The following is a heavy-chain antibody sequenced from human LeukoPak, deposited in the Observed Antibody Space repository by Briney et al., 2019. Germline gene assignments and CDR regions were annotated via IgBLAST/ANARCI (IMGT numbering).Heavy chain of an antibody. CDR1: GFTFSSYA. V-gene: IGHV3-23*01. CDR3: AKALGIVVVIAIGFDI. J-gene: IGHJ3*02. CDR2: ISGSGGST. Sequence: GGSLRLSCAASGFTFSSYAMSWIRQAPGKGLEWVSAISGSGGSTYYTDSVKGRFTISRDNSKNTLYLQMNSLRAEDTAVYYCAKALGIVVVIAIGFDIWGQGTMVTVSS. D-gene: IGHD2-21*01.